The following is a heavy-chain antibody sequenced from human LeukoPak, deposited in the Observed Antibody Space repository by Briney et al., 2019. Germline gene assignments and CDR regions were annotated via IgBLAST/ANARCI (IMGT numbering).Heavy chain of an antibody. Sequence: SETLSLTCTVSGGSISRSRYFWAWIRQPPGKGLEWIGTIYYSGNTYYNPSLKSRVTISVDTSRNQFSLKLSSVTAADTAVYYCATRFIKTSGIAAAEPFDYWGQGTLVTVSS. CDR3: ATRFIKTSGIAAAEPFDY. V-gene: IGHV4-39*07. D-gene: IGHD6-13*01. J-gene: IGHJ4*02. CDR1: GGSISRSRYF. CDR2: IYYSGNT.